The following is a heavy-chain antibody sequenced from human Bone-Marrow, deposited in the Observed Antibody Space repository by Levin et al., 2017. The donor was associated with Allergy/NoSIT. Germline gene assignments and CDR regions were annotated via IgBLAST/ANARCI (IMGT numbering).Heavy chain of an antibody. D-gene: IGHD3-10*01. CDR2: IRSKPYGEST. J-gene: IGHJ4*02. Sequence: RTGGSLRLSCTTSGFTFDDYAMSWFRQAPGKGLEWVGFIRSKPYGESTEYAASVKGRFSFSRDDSKNIVYLQMTSLKTEDTAVYYCTRAPPDFYGSGTYPDSWGQGTLVTVSS. V-gene: IGHV3-49*03. CDR1: GFTFDDYA. CDR3: TRAPPDFYGSGTYPDS.